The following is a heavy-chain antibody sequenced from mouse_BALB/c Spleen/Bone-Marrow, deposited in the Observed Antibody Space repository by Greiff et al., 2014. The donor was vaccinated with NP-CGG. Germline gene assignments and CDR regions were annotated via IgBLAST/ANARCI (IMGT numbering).Heavy chain of an antibody. CDR2: ILPGSGST. V-gene: IGHV1-9*01. Sequence: QVQLQQSGAELMKPGASMKIYCKATGYTFSSYWIEWVKQRPGHGLEWIGEILPGSGSTNYNERFKGKATFTADTSSNTAYMQLSSLTSEDSAVYYCARAYYVNYDAMDYWGQGTSVTVSS. CDR3: ARAYYVNYDAMDY. CDR1: GYTFSSYW. J-gene: IGHJ4*01. D-gene: IGHD2-10*01.